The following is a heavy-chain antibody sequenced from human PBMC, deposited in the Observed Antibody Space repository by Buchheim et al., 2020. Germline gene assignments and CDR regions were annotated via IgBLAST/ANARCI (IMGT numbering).Heavy chain of an antibody. CDR1: GFTFSSYA. CDR2: ISYDGSNK. V-gene: IGHV3-30*04. CDR3: ARDPPAPGIAVAGRNWFDP. J-gene: IGHJ5*02. D-gene: IGHD6-19*01. Sequence: QVQLVESGGGVVQPGRSLRLSCAASGFTFSSYATHWVRQAPGKGLEWVAVISYDGSNKYYADSVKGRFTISRDNSKNTLYLQMNSLRAEDTAVYYCARDPPAPGIAVAGRNWFDPWGQGTL.